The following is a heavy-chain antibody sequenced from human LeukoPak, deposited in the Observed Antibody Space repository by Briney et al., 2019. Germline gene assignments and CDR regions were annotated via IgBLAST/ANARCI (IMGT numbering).Heavy chain of an antibody. J-gene: IGHJ3*02. CDR3: ARPTMIVVADSLDDAFDI. Sequence: SETLSLTCTVSGGSISSYYWSWIRQPAGKGLEWIVLIYTSGSTNYNPSLKSRVTMSVDTSKNQFSLKLSSVTAADTAVYYCARPTMIVVADSLDDAFDIWGQGTMVTVSS. CDR2: IYTSGST. CDR1: GGSISSYY. D-gene: IGHD3-22*01. V-gene: IGHV4-4*07.